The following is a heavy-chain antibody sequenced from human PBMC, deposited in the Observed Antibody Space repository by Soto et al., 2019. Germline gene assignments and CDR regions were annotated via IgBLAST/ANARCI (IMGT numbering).Heavy chain of an antibody. D-gene: IGHD6-6*01. CDR1: GFTFSSYA. Sequence: GGSLRLSXAASGFTFSSYAMSWVRQAPGKGLEWVSAISGSGGSTYYADSVKGRFTISRDNSKNTLYLQMNSLRAEDTAVYYCATDIAARLFGYWGQGTLVTVSS. CDR3: ATDIAARLFGY. CDR2: ISGSGGST. J-gene: IGHJ4*02. V-gene: IGHV3-23*01.